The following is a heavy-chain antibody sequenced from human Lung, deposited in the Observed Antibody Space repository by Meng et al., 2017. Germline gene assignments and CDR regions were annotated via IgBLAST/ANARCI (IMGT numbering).Heavy chain of an antibody. J-gene: IGHJ1*01. CDR2: INPKTGDT. Sequence: QVQLVQSGSEVKKPGASVKVACKTSGYMFTSYDINWVRQATGQGPEWMGWINPKTGDTGYAQKFQGRVTLTRDTSISTVFLELSSLRFEDTAVYSCARGPSSLALHRTARVGHWGQGTLVTVSS. CDR1: GYMFTSYD. D-gene: IGHD2/OR15-2a*01. CDR3: ARGPSSLALHRTARVGH. V-gene: IGHV1-8*01.